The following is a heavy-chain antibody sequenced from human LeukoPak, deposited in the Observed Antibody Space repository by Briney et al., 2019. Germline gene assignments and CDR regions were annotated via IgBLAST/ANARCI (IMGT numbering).Heavy chain of an antibody. CDR1: GYTFTSYG. D-gene: IGHD6-19*01. Sequence: ASVKVSCKASGYTFTSYGISWVRQAPGQGLEWMGWISAYNGNTNYAQKLQGRVTMTTDTSTSTAYMELRSLRSDDTAVYYCARGAWSDSSGWYWGPRDYMDVWGKGTTVTVSS. J-gene: IGHJ6*03. V-gene: IGHV1-18*01. CDR2: ISAYNGNT. CDR3: ARGAWSDSSGWYWGPRDYMDV.